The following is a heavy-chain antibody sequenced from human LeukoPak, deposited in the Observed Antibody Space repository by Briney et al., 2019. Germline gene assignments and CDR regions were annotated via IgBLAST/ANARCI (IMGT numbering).Heavy chain of an antibody. CDR2: INTSGGAT. CDR3: AKTATVVGYDFWSGYPPTDY. CDR1: GFTFSSYA. D-gene: IGHD3-3*01. J-gene: IGHJ4*02. V-gene: IGHV3-23*01. Sequence: GGSLRLSCAASGFTFSSYAMTWVRQAPGKGLEWVSTINTSGGATYYPDSVKGRFTISRDNSKNTLYLQLNSLRAEDTAVYYCAKTATVVGYDFWSGYPPTDYWGQGTLVTVSS.